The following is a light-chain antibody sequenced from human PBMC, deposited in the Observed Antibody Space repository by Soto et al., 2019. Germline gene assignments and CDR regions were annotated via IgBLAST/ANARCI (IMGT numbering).Light chain of an antibody. Sequence: QSALTQPASVSGSPGQSITIPCTGTSSYVGSYNLVSWYQQHPGKAPKLMIYEVSKRPSGVSNRFSGSKSGNTASLTISGLQAEDEADYYCCSYAGSSTYVFGTGTKVTVL. J-gene: IGLJ1*01. V-gene: IGLV2-23*02. CDR1: SSYVGSYNL. CDR3: CSYAGSSTYV. CDR2: EVS.